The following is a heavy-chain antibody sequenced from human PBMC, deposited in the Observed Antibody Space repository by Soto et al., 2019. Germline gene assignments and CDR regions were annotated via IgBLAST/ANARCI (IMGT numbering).Heavy chain of an antibody. D-gene: IGHD2-15*01. V-gene: IGHV3-30*03. CDR1: GFTFSSYG. CDR3: KGTPDAIDI. Sequence: QVQLVESGGGVVQPGRSLRLSCAASGFTFSSYGMHWVRQAPGKGLEWVAVISYDGSNKYYADSVKGRFTISRDNSKNTLYLQMNSLRAEDTAVYYCKGTPDAIDIWGQGTMVTVSS. J-gene: IGHJ3*02. CDR2: ISYDGSNK.